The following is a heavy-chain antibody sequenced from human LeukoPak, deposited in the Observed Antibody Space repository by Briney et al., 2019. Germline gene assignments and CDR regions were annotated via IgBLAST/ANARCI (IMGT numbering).Heavy chain of an antibody. Sequence: ASVKVSCKASGYTFTGYYMHWVRQAPGQGLEWMGRINPNSGGTNYAQKFQGRVTMTRDTSISTAYMELSRLRSDDTAVYYCARNRYSSGRTLDYWGQGTLVTVSS. V-gene: IGHV1-2*06. D-gene: IGHD6-19*01. CDR2: INPNSGGT. CDR1: GYTFTGYY. J-gene: IGHJ4*02. CDR3: ARNRYSSGRTLDY.